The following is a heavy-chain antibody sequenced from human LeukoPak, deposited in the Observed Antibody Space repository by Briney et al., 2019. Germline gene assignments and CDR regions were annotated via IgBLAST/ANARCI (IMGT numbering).Heavy chain of an antibody. CDR2: IYPGDSDT. CDR3: ARTTLAVAGTFDY. J-gene: IGHJ4*02. V-gene: IGHV5-51*01. CDR1: EYSFSTYW. Sequence: GESLKISCKASEYSFSTYWIGWVRQMPGKGLEWMGIIYPGDSDTRYSPSFQGQVTISADKSISTAYLQWSSLKASDTAMYYCARTTLAVAGTFDYWGQGTLVAVSS. D-gene: IGHD6-19*01.